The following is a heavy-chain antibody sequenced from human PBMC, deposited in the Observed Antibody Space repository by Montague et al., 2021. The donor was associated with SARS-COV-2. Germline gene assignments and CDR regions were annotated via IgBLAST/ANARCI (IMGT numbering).Heavy chain of an antibody. CDR3: ARDDIVLQGVTKGMDV. V-gene: IGHV4-38-2*02. J-gene: IGHJ6*02. CDR1: GYSISSGYY. D-gene: IGHD3-10*01. Sequence: SETLSLTCSVSGYSISSGYYWGWIRQPPGKGLEWIGNMYYSGSTYYNPSLKSRVTILIDTSKNQFSLKLSSVTAADTAVYYCARDDIVLQGVTKGMDVWGQGTTVTVSS. CDR2: MYYSGST.